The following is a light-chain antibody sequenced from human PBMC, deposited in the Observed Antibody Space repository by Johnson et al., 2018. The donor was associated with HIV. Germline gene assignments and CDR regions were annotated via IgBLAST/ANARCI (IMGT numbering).Light chain of an antibody. Sequence: SVLTQPPSVSAAPGPKVTISCSGNNSNIGNNSVSWYQHLPGTAPKLLIYDNDKRPSGIPERFSASKSGTSATLGITGLQTGDEADYYCGTWDSSLSAGVFGTGTWVTVL. CDR2: DND. CDR3: GTWDSSLSAGV. V-gene: IGLV1-51*01. J-gene: IGLJ1*01. CDR1: NSNIGNNS.